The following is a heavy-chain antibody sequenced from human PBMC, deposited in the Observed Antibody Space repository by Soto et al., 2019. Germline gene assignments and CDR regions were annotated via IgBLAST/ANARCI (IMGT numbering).Heavy chain of an antibody. J-gene: IGHJ4*02. D-gene: IGHD3-22*01. CDR3: ARNWLSVAGRDYFDY. V-gene: IGHV4-59*01. CDR1: GGSINTYF. CDR2: ISYSGST. Sequence: SETLSLTCTVSGGSINTYFFSWIRQPPGKGLEWIGYISYSGSTTYSPSLQSRVTISLDMSNKQVSLKLNSVTAADTAVYYCARNWLSVAGRDYFDYWGRGTLVTVYS.